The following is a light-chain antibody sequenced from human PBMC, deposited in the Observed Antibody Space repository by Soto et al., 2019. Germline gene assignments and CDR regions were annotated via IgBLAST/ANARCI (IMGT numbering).Light chain of an antibody. CDR3: NSYAGTSYV. Sequence: QSVLTQPASVSGTPGQSITISCTGTSSDVGAYNYVSWYQQYPGKAPKLIIYDVSNRPSGVSCRFSGSKSSNTASLTISELQAEDEADYYCNSYAGTSYVFGTGTKVTVL. CDR1: SSDVGAYNY. J-gene: IGLJ1*01. CDR2: DVS. V-gene: IGLV2-14*03.